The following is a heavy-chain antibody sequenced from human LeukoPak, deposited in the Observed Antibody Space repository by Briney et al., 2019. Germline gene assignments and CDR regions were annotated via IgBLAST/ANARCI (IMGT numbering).Heavy chain of an antibody. D-gene: IGHD4-23*01. CDR1: GGSISSGDYY. CDR2: IYYSGST. V-gene: IGHV4-30-4*01. CDR3: ARYGGNACFDY. J-gene: IGHJ4*02. Sequence: SETLSLTCTVSGGSISSGDYYWSWIRQPPGKGLEWIGYIYYSGSTYYNPSLKSRVTISVDTSKNQFSLKLSSVTAADTAVYYCARYGGNACFDYWGQGTLVTVSS.